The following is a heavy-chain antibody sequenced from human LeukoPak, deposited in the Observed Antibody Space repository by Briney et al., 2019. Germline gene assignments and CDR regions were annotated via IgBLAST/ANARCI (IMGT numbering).Heavy chain of an antibody. V-gene: IGHV1-24*01. CDR1: GYTLTELS. Sequence: ASVKVSCKVSGYTLTELSMHWVRQAPGKGLEWMGGFDPEDGETIYAQKFQGRVTVTRDTSTSTVHMELSGLRSEDTAVYYCARDQEGFDYWGQGALVTVSS. CDR2: FDPEDGET. J-gene: IGHJ4*02. CDR3: ARDQEGFDY.